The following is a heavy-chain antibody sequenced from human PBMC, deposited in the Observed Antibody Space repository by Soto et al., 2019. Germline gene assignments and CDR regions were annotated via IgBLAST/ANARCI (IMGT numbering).Heavy chain of an antibody. D-gene: IGHD5-12*01. CDR3: AKGRRGYSGYDTDY. V-gene: IGHV3-30*18. Sequence: GGSLRLSCAASGFTFSSYGTHWVRQAPGKGLEWVAVISYDGSNKYYADSVKGRFTISRDNSKNTLYLQMNSLRAEDTAVYYCAKGRRGYSGYDTDYWGQGTLVTVSS. CDR2: ISYDGSNK. J-gene: IGHJ4*02. CDR1: GFTFSSYG.